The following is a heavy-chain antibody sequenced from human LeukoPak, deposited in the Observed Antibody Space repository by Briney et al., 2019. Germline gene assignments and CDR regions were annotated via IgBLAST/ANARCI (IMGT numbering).Heavy chain of an antibody. Sequence: ASVKVSCKASGYTFTSYAMNWVRQAPGQGLEWMGWISAYNGNTNYAQKLQGRVTMTTDTSTSTAYMELRSLRSDDTAVYYCARDKAGPFDPWGQGTLVTVSS. V-gene: IGHV1-18*01. CDR1: GYTFTSYA. CDR3: ARDKAGPFDP. D-gene: IGHD6-25*01. CDR2: ISAYNGNT. J-gene: IGHJ5*02.